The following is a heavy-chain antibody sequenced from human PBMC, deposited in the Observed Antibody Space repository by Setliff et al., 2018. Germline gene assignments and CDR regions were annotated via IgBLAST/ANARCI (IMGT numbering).Heavy chain of an antibody. J-gene: IGHJ4*02. CDR2: VSVSGDNT. D-gene: IGHD3-3*01. CDR3: AGQGPIFGSGLIPGFDQ. Sequence: GGSLRLSCAGSGFTFSSHGMNWVRQAPGKGLEWVSSVSVSGDNTYYTDSVKGRFTTSRDNSKSTLSLQMSSLRTEDTAIYFCAGQGPIFGSGLIPGFDQWGQGTMVTVSS. V-gene: IGHV3-23*01. CDR1: GFTFSSHG.